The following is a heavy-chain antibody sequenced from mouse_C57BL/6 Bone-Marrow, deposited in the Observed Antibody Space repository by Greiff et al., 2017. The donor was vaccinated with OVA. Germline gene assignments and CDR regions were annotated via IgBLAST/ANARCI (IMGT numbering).Heavy chain of an antibody. D-gene: IGHD2-5*01. CDR3: AREGAYYSNYIWYFDV. CDR1: GYTFTSYD. V-gene: IGHV1-85*01. J-gene: IGHJ1*03. Sequence: VQLQESGPELVKPGASVKLSCKASGYTFTSYDINWVKQRPGQGLEWIGWIYPRAGSTKYNEKFKGKATLTVDTSSSTAYMELHSLTSEDSAVYFCAREGAYYSNYIWYFDVWGTGTTVTVSS. CDR2: IYPRAGST.